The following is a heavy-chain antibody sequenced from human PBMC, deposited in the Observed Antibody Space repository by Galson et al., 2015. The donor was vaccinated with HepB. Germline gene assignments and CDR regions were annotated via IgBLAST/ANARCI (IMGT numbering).Heavy chain of an antibody. J-gene: IGHJ4*02. V-gene: IGHV1-69*04. Sequence: SVKVSCKASGGTFSSYAISWVRQAPGQGLEWMGRIIPILGIANYAQKFQGRVTITADKSTSTAYMELSSLRSEDTAVYYCALAYCGGDCNRHFDYWGQGTLVTVSS. D-gene: IGHD2-21*02. CDR3: ALAYCGGDCNRHFDY. CDR1: GGTFSSYA. CDR2: IIPILGIA.